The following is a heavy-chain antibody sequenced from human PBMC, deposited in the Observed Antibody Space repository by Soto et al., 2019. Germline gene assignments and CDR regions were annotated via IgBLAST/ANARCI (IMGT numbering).Heavy chain of an antibody. CDR2: ISYDGGNK. V-gene: IGHV3-30*18. J-gene: IGHJ4*02. CDR1: GFTFSSYG. CDR3: AKDYYYDSSGSPGPY. D-gene: IGHD3-22*01. Sequence: GGSLRLSCAASGFTFSSYGMHWVRQAPGKGLEWVAVISYDGGNKYYADSVKGRFTISRDNSKNTLYLQMNSLRAEDTAVYYCAKDYYYDSSGSPGPYWGQGTLVTVSS.